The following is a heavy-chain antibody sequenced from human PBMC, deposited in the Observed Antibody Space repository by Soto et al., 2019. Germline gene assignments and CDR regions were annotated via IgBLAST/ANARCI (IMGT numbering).Heavy chain of an antibody. CDR1: GYTFTSYY. D-gene: IGHD3-10*01. V-gene: IGHV1-46*01. J-gene: IGHJ6*02. CDR2: INPSGGST. Sequence: ASVKVSCKASGYTFTSYYMHWVRQAPGQGLEWMGIINPSGGSTSYAQKFQGRATMTRDTSTSTVYMELSSLRSEDTAVYYCARSEWFGELLNYYYYYGMDVWGQGTTVTVSS. CDR3: ARSEWFGELLNYYYYYGMDV.